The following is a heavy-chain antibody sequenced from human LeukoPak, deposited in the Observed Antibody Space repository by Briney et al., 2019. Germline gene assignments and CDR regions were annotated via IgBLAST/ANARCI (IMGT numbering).Heavy chain of an antibody. J-gene: IGHJ4*02. CDR2: SYTTGST. CDR3: ARSGGSGFQLDS. Sequence: PSGTLSLTCTVSGGSIGPYYWSWLRQPDGKALEWIGRSYTTGSTNYNPSLKSRVTMSLDTSKNQFSLKLSSVTAADTAVYYCARSGGSGFQLDSWGQGTLVTVSS. V-gene: IGHV4-4*07. CDR1: GGSIGPYY. D-gene: IGHD3-16*01.